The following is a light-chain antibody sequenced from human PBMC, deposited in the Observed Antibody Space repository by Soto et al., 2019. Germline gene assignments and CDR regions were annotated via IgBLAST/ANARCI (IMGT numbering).Light chain of an antibody. J-gene: IGLJ1*01. CDR1: SSDVGSYNR. V-gene: IGLV2-18*02. Sequence: QSAVTQPPSVTGSPGQSVTISCTGTSSDVGSYNRVSWYQQPPGTAPKLMIYEVSNRPSGVPDRFSGSKSGNTASLTISGLHAEAETDYYCTSYTSRSTYVFGTGTKLTVL. CDR3: TSYTSRSTYV. CDR2: EVS.